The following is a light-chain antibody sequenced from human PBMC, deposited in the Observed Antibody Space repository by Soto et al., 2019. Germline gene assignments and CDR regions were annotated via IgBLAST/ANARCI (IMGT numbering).Light chain of an antibody. CDR2: WAS. J-gene: IGKJ4*01. CDR3: QQYYSTPLT. CDR1: QSVLYSSNNKNY. Sequence: DIVMTQSPDSLAVSLGERATINCKSSQSVLYSSNNKNYLAWYQQKPGQPPKLLIYWASTRESGVPDRFSGSGSGTEFPLTISSLQAEDVAVYYCQQYYSTPLTLGGGTKVEIK. V-gene: IGKV4-1*01.